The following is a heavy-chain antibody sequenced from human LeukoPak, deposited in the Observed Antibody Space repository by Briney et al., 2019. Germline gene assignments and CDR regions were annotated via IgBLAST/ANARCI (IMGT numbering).Heavy chain of an antibody. V-gene: IGHV3-11*06. CDR3: ARATVTALGAFDI. CDR1: GFTFSDYY. D-gene: IGHD4-17*01. CDR2: ISSSSYT. J-gene: IGHJ3*02. Sequence: KPGGSLRLSCAASGFTFSDYYMSWIRQAPGEGLEWVSYISSSSYTNYADSVKGRFTISRDNAKNSLYLQMNSLRAEGTAVYYCARATVTALGAFDIWGQGTMVTVSS.